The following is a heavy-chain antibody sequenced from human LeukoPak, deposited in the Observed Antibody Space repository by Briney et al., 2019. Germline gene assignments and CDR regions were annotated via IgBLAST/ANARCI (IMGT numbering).Heavy chain of an antibody. D-gene: IGHD2-15*01. Sequence: PGGSLRLSCAASGFTFSSYSMNWVHQAPGKGLEWVSYISSSSSYIYYADSVKGRFTISRDNAKNSLYLQMNSLRAEDTAVYYCARDRNLKREYCSGGSCHYFDYWGQGTLVTVSS. J-gene: IGHJ4*02. CDR2: ISSSSSYI. CDR3: ARDRNLKREYCSGGSCHYFDY. V-gene: IGHV3-21*05. CDR1: GFTFSSYS.